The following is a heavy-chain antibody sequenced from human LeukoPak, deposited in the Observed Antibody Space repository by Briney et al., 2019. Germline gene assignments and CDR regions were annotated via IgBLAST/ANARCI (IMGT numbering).Heavy chain of an antibody. D-gene: IGHD6-19*01. CDR3: ARGGRYSNY. CDR1: GGSVSTYY. V-gene: IGHV4-59*02. J-gene: IGHJ4*02. Sequence: SETLSLTCTVSGGSVSTYYWNWIRQPPGKGLEWIGYIYYSGTPTYNPSLKSRVTISVDTSMNQFSLKLSSVSAADTAMYYCARGGRYSNYWGQGTLVTVSS. CDR2: IYYSGTP.